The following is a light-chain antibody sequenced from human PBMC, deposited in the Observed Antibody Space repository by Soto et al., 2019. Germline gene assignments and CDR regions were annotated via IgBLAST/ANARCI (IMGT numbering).Light chain of an antibody. J-gene: IGKJ1*01. V-gene: IGKV3-11*01. CDR1: QSFRGL. CDR3: QQYGSSGT. CDR2: DAS. Sequence: EIVLTQSPGTLSLSPGETATLSCRASQSFRGLLAWYQQKPGQAPRLLIYDASNRATGIPARFSGSGSGTDFTLTISSLEPEDFAVYYCQQYGSSGTFGQGTKVDIK.